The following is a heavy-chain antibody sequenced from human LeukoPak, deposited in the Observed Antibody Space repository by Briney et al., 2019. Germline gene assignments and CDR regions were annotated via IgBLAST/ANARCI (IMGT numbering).Heavy chain of an antibody. J-gene: IGHJ3*02. CDR2: ISSSSSYI. D-gene: IGHD3-22*01. CDR3: ASAITMIVDDAFDI. CDR1: GFTFSSYS. Sequence: GGSLRLSCAASGFTFSSYSMKWVRQAPGKGLEWVSSISSSSSYIYYADSVKGRFTISRDNAKNSLYLQMNSLRAEDTAVYYCASAITMIVDDAFDIWGQGTMVTVSS. V-gene: IGHV3-21*01.